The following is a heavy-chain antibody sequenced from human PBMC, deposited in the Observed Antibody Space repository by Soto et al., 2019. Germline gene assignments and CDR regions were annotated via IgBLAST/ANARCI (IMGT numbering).Heavy chain of an antibody. CDR1: GYTFTGYY. D-gene: IGHD3-16*02. V-gene: IGHV1-2*04. CDR3: ARGPELSLGAFDI. CDR2: INPNSGGT. J-gene: IGHJ3*02. Sequence: ASLKVSCKASGYTFTGYYMHLVRQAPGQGLEWMGWINPNSGGTNYAQKFQGWVTMTRDTSISTAYMELSRLRSDDTAVYYCARGPELSLGAFDIWGQGTMVTVSS.